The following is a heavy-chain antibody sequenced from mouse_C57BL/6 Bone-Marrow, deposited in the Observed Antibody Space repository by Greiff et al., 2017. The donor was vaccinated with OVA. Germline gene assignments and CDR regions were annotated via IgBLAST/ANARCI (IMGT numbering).Heavy chain of an antibody. CDR3: ARCRYGNLYYFDY. CDR1: GYTFTNYW. V-gene: IGHV1-53*01. CDR2: INPSNGGT. D-gene: IGHD2-1*01. Sequence: QVQLKQPGTELVKPGASVKLSCKASGYTFTNYWMHWVKQRPGQGLEWIGNINPSNGGTNYNEKFKSKATLTVDKSSSTAYLQLSSLTSEDSAVYYCARCRYGNLYYFDYWGQGTTRTVSS. J-gene: IGHJ2*01.